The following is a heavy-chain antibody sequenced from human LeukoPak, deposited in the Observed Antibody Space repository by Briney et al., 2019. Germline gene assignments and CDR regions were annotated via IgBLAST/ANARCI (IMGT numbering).Heavy chain of an antibody. D-gene: IGHD1-26*01. CDR1: GGSFSGYY. CDR3: ARGSPGGSYYNY. CDR2: INHSGST. Sequence: SETLSLTCAVYGGSFSGYYWSWIRQPPGKGLEWIGEINHSGSTNYNPSLKSRVTIPVDTSKNQFSLKLSSVTAADTAVYYCARGSPGGSYYNYWGQGTLVTVSS. J-gene: IGHJ4*02. V-gene: IGHV4-34*01.